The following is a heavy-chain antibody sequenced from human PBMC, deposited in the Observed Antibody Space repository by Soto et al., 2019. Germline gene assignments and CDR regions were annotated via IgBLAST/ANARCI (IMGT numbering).Heavy chain of an antibody. D-gene: IGHD4-4*01. CDR1: GGSISSYG. CDR3: ARVQPSLFSHYSLPL. J-gene: IGHJ2*01. CDR2: IYYSGST. V-gene: IGHV4-59*01. Sequence: SETLSLTCTVSGGSISSYGLSWIRQPTGTGLEWISYIYYSGSTNYNPSIRSRVSMSVDTSTNQRSLYLTSVTAAATAVYYCARVQPSLFSHYSLPLWGRGTLVTVSS.